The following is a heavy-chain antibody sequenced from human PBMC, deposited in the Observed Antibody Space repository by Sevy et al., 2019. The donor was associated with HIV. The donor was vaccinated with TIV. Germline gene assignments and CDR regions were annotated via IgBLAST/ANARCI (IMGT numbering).Heavy chain of an antibody. CDR2: IYWNGGST. CDR1: GVTTEDYG. CDR3: VRAFSATYSAYFDY. V-gene: IGHV3-20*04. J-gene: IGHJ4*02. D-gene: IGHD1-26*01. Sequence: GGSLRLSCAGSGVTTEDYGMNWVRQVPGKGLEWVSGIYWNGGSTAYADSVKGRFTISRDNVKRSLYLQMNSLRVDDTALYYCVRAFSATYSAYFDYWGQGALVTVSS.